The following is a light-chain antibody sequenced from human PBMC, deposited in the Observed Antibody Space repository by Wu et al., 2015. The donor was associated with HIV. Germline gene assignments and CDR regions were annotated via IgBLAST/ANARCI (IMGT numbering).Light chain of an antibody. CDR2: TAS. Sequence: DIQLTQSPSFLSASIGDRVTTTCQASRDITSYLVWYQQKPGKAPKLLIYTASTLQSGVPVRFSGSGSGTEFNLTVSSLQSDDFATYYCQQLSSYPFTFGPGTKVDIK. CDR3: QQLSSYPFT. J-gene: IGKJ3*01. V-gene: IGKV1-9*01. CDR1: RDITSY.